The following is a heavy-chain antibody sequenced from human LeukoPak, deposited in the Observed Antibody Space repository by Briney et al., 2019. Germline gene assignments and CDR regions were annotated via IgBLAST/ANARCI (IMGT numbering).Heavy chain of an antibody. CDR3: ATARFEIAFDI. CDR1: GFTFSSYA. Sequence: GGSLRLSCAASGFTFSSYAMHWVRRAPGKGLEWVAVISYDGSNKYYADSVKGRFTISRDNSKNTLCLQMNSLRAEDTAVYYCATARFEIAFDIWGQGTMVTVSS. D-gene: IGHD3-16*01. V-gene: IGHV3-30-3*01. CDR2: ISYDGSNK. J-gene: IGHJ3*02.